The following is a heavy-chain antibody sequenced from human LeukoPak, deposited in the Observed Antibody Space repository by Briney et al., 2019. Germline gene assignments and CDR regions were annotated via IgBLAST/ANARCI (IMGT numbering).Heavy chain of an antibody. V-gene: IGHV4-59*08. CDR2: IYYSGST. Sequence: SETLSLTCTVSGGSISSYYWSWIRQPPGKGLEWIGYIYYSGSTSYNPSLKSRVTISEDTSKNQFSLKLRSVTAADTAVYYCARGPRFGELLWHWFDPWGQGTLVTVSS. D-gene: IGHD3-10*01. CDR1: GGSISSYY. CDR3: ARGPRFGELLWHWFDP. J-gene: IGHJ5*02.